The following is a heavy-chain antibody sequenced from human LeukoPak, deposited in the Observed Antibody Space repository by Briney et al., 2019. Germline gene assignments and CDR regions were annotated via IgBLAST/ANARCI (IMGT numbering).Heavy chain of an antibody. CDR1: GFTVSSNY. V-gene: IGHV3-53*01. CDR3: ARHASGSYYDDY. D-gene: IGHD1-26*01. Sequence: PGGSLRLSCAASGFTVSSNYMSWVRQAPGKGLEWVSVIYSGGSTYHADSVKGRFTISRDNSKNTLYLQMNSLRAEDTAVYYCARHASGSYYDDYWGQGTLVTVSS. CDR2: IYSGGST. J-gene: IGHJ4*02.